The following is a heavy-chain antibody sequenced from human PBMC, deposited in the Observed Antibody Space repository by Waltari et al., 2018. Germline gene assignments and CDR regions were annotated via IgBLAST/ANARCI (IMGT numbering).Heavy chain of an antibody. CDR2: IKSEADGGTT. V-gene: IGHV3-15*01. J-gene: IGHJ4*02. D-gene: IGHD3-10*01. CDR1: GFSLNNAW. Sequence: QLVESGGGLVKSGGSLRLSCDASGFSLNNAWMNWVRQAPGKGLEWVGRIKSEADGGTTDYAAPMKGRFTISRDDSKNTLYLQMNSLKTDDTAVYYCSTDFGALSGGYWGQGTLVTVSS. CDR3: STDFGALSGGY.